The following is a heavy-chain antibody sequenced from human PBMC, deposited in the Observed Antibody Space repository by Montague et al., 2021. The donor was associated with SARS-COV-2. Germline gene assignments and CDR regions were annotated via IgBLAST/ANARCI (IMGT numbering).Heavy chain of an antibody. J-gene: IGHJ5*02. Sequence: SETLSLTCTVSAGSISTNSYYWAWVRQPPGKRLECIGSISYSGSTYFNPSLERRLTMSVDTSKNHCSLKLCSVTAADTAVYYCARLWDFYGSGSYKNSWFDPWGQGTRVTVSS. CDR2: ISYSGST. CDR1: AGSISTNSYY. CDR3: ARLWDFYGSGSYKNSWFDP. V-gene: IGHV4-39*02. D-gene: IGHD3-10*01.